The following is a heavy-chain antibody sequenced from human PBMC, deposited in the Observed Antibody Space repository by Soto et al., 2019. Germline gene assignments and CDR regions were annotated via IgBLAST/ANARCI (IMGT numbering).Heavy chain of an antibody. V-gene: IGHV1-18*01. J-gene: IGHJ6*03. CDR2: ISAYNGNT. Sequence: QDQLVQSGVEVKKPGASVKVSCKASGYSFTNYGITWVRQAPGQGFEGMGWISAYNGNTYYAQKFQGRVTLTTDASTSTAYLELRSLRSDDTAVYYCARDRGVAPPVAGNTHYYYYMDVWGKGTTVTVSS. D-gene: IGHD6-19*01. CDR3: ARDRGVAPPVAGNTHYYYYMDV. CDR1: GYSFTNYG.